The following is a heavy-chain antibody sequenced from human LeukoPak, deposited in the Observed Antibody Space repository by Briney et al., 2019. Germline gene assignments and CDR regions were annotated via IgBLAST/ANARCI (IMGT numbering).Heavy chain of an antibody. CDR3: VRSLEWTKDYYYYYMDV. Sequence: GGSLRLSCAASGFSFSSYEMNWVRQAPGKGLEWVSYISSSGSTIYYADSLKGRFTISRDNAKNSLYLQMNSLRAEDTAVYYCVRSLEWTKDYYYYYMDVWGKGTTVTISS. J-gene: IGHJ6*03. D-gene: IGHD3-3*01. V-gene: IGHV3-48*03. CDR2: ISSSGSTI. CDR1: GFSFSSYE.